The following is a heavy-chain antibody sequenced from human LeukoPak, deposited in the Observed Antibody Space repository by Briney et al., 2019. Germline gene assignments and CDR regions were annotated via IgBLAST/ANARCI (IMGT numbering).Heavy chain of an antibody. D-gene: IGHD5-18*01. V-gene: IGHV4-30-4*01. J-gene: IGHJ4*02. Sequence: SETLSLTCTVSGGSISSGDYYWSWIRQPPGKGLEWIGYIYYSGSTYYNPSRKSRVTISVDTSKNQFSLKLSSVTAADTAVYYCARLLSGYSYGPVDYWGQGTLVTVSS. CDR2: IYYSGST. CDR3: ARLLSGYSYGPVDY. CDR1: GGSISSGDYY.